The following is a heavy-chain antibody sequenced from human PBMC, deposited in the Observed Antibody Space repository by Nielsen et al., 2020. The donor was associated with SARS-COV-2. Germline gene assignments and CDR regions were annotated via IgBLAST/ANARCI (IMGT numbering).Heavy chain of an antibody. J-gene: IGHJ6*03. CDR1: GYTFTSYY. D-gene: IGHD1-26*01. CDR2: INPSGGST. CDR3: ARETQYSGSQKGYHYYYMDV. V-gene: IGHV1-46*01. Sequence: ASVKVSCKASGYTFTSYYMHWVRQAPGQGLEWMGIINPSGGSTSYAQKFQGRVTMTRDTSTSTVYMELSSLRSEDTAVYYCARETQYSGSQKGYHYYYMDVWGKGTTVTVSS.